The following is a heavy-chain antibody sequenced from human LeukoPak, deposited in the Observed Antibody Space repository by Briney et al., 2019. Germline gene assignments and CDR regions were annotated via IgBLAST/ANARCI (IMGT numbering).Heavy chain of an antibody. CDR1: GGSISSGDYY. J-gene: IGHJ4*02. CDR2: ISYSGST. Sequence: SQTLSLTCTVSGGSISSGDYYWSWIRQPPGKGLEWIGYISYSGSTYYIPSLKSRVTISIDTSKNQFSLKLSSVTAADAAVYYCARRYCRGTSCFHYFDYWGQGTLVTVSS. V-gene: IGHV4-30-4*01. CDR3: ARRYCRGTSCFHYFDY. D-gene: IGHD2-2*01.